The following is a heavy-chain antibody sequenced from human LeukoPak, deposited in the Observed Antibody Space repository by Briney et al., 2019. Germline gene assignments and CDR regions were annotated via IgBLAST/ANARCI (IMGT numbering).Heavy chain of an antibody. CDR3: ARSLQYGDYYFDF. CDR2: INPHSGGT. J-gene: IGHJ4*02. CDR1: GYTFTGYY. D-gene: IGHD4-17*01. Sequence: ASVKVSCKASGYTFTGYYMHWVRQAAGQGLEWKGWINPHSGGTNYAQKFQGSVTMTRDTSISTAYMDLNRLRSDDTAVYYCARSLQYGDYYFDFWGQGTLVTVSS. V-gene: IGHV1-2*02.